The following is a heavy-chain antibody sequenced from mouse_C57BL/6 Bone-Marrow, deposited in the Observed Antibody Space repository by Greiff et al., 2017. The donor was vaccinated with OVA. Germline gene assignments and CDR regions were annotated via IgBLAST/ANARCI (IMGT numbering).Heavy chain of an antibody. Sequence: EVQVVESGGGLVQPGGSLKLSCAASGFTFSDYYMYWVRQTPEKRLEWVAYISNGGGSTYYPDTVKGRFTISRDNAKNTLYLQMSRLKSEDTAMYYCARLQPIYYAMDYWGQGTSVTVSS. D-gene: IGHD6-1*01. CDR3: ARLQPIYYAMDY. CDR1: GFTFSDYY. V-gene: IGHV5-12*01. CDR2: ISNGGGST. J-gene: IGHJ4*01.